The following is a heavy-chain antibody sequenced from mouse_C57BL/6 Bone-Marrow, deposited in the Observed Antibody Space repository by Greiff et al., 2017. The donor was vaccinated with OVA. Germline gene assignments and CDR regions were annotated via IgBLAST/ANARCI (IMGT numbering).Heavy chain of an antibody. CDR1: GFNIKDDY. CDR3: TRGLRRRFAY. Sequence: EVKVEESGAELVRPGASVKLSCTASGFNIKDDYMHWVKQRPEQGLEWIGWIDPENGDTEYASKFQGKATITADTSSNTAYLQLSSLTSEDTAVYYCTRGLRRRFAYWGQGTLVTVSA. J-gene: IGHJ3*01. V-gene: IGHV14-4*01. D-gene: IGHD2-4*01. CDR2: IDPENGDT.